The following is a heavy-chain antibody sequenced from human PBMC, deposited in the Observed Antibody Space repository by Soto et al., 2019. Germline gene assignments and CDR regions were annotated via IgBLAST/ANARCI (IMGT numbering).Heavy chain of an antibody. CDR2: IYYSGST. J-gene: IGHJ6*03. D-gene: IGHD2-21*02. CDR1: GGSVSSGSYY. CDR3: ARSRAYCGGDCYPGDYYYYYIDV. V-gene: IGHV4-61*01. Sequence: SETLSLTCTVSGGSVSSGSYYWSWIRQPPGKGLEWIGYIYYSGSTNYNPSLKSRVTISVDTSKNQFSLKLSSVTAADTAVYYCARSRAYCGGDCYPGDYYYYYIDVWGKGTTVTVSS.